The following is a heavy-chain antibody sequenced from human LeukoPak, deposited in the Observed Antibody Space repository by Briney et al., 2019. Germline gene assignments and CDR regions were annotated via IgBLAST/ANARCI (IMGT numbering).Heavy chain of an antibody. Sequence: SETLSLTCTVSGGSISSGSYYWSWIRQPAGKGLEWIGLTFTSRSTNYNHSLKSRVTISVDTSKNQFSLKLSSVIAADTAVYYCATDSYDFWSGYHYYYMDVWGKGTTVTVSS. D-gene: IGHD3-3*01. CDR3: ATDSYDFWSGYHYYYMDV. J-gene: IGHJ6*03. CDR2: TFTSRST. V-gene: IGHV4-61*02. CDR1: GGSISSGSYY.